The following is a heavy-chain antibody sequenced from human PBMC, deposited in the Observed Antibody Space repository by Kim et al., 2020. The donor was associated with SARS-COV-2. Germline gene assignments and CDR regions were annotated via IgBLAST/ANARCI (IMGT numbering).Heavy chain of an antibody. J-gene: IGHJ6*02. CDR3: ARGTTGNYYCGMDV. Sequence: DSVKGRFTSSRDNSKNTLYLQMNSLRAEDTAVYYCARGTTGNYYCGMDVWGQGTTVTVSS. V-gene: IGHV3-30*07. D-gene: IGHD1-1*01.